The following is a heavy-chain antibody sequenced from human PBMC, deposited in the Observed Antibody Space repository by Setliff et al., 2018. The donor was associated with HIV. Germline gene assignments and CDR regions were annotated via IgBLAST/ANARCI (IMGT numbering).Heavy chain of an antibody. D-gene: IGHD4-17*01. CDR2: IYQTGVT. J-gene: IGHJ4*02. CDR1: GYSISSGYY. CDR3: ARHANTVTTVFVDYFDY. V-gene: IGHV4-38-2*02. Sequence: SETLSLTCTVSGYSISSGYYWGWIRQPPGKGLEWIGSIYQTGVTYYNPSLKSRVTISVDTSKNQFSLNLSSVTAADTATYYCARHANTVTTVFVDYFDYWGQGTLVTVSS.